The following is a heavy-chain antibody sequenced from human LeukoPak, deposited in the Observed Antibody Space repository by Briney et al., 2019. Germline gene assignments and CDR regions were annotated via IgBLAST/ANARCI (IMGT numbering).Heavy chain of an antibody. J-gene: IGHJ5*02. CDR2: INPSGGST. CDR1: GYTFTSYY. V-gene: IGHV1-46*01. Sequence: ASVKVSCKASGYTFTSYYMHWVRQAPGQGLEWMGIINPSGGSTSYAQKFQGRVTMTRDTSTSTVYMELSSLRSEDTAVYYCARGIAVVPAAMVTSWFDPWGQGTLVTVSS. D-gene: IGHD2-2*01. CDR3: ARGIAVVPAAMVTSWFDP.